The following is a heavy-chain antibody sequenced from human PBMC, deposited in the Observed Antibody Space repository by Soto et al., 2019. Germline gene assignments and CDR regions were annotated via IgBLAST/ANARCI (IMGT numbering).Heavy chain of an antibody. Sequence: QIHLEQSRIEMKEPGTSLKISCATSGYSFTNYGISWVRQAPGQGLEWMGWISGYIGNTKYAQSFHDRVVMTADKFTSTGYLEMRNLRSNDTAVYYCARANTWVTGRVGTHWGQGTKVTVSS. J-gene: IGHJ4*02. CDR1: GYSFTNYG. V-gene: IGHV1-18*01. CDR3: ARANTWVTGRVGTH. D-gene: IGHD1-1*01. CDR2: ISGYIGNT.